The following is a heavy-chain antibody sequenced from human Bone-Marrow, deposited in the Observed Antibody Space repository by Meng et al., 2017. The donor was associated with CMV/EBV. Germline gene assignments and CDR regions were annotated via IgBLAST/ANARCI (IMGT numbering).Heavy chain of an antibody. CDR3: ARDGNYFDTSVYFGFEY. J-gene: IGHJ4*02. CDR1: FTFSSYG. Sequence: FTFSSYGMHWVRQAPGKGLEWVAVISYDGSNKYYADSVKGRFTISRDNSKNTLYLQMNSLRAEDTAVYYCARDGNYFDTSVYFGFEYWGQGTLVTVSS. CDR2: ISYDGSNK. V-gene: IGHV3-30*03. D-gene: IGHD3-22*01.